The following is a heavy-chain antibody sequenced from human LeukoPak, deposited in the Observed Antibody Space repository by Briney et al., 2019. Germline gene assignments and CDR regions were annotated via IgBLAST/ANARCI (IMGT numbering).Heavy chain of an antibody. CDR1: GFTFNSYG. CDR3: ARLAVVAATEDPYYYKYGMDV. CDR2: TSTSTSCI. Sequence: PGGSLRLSCAASGFTFNSYGMNWVRQAPGKGLEWVSSTSTSTSCIYYADSVKGRFTISRDNAKNSLYLQMNSLRAEDTAVYYCARLAVVAATEDPYYYKYGMDVWGQGTTVTVSS. V-gene: IGHV3-21*01. J-gene: IGHJ6*02. D-gene: IGHD2-15*01.